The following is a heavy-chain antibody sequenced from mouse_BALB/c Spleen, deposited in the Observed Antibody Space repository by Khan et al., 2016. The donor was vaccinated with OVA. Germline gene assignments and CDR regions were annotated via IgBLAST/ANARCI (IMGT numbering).Heavy chain of an antibody. J-gene: IGHJ3*01. D-gene: IGHD1-1*01. V-gene: IGHV1-7*01. CDR1: GYTFTSYW. CDR3: ANHGSSSAWLTY. Sequence: QVQLQQSGAELAKPGASVKMSCKASGYTFTSYWMHWVKQRPGQGLEWIGYINPSTGYTEYNQRFKDKATLTVDKSSSTAYMQLSSLTSEKSAVYYCANHGSSSAWLTYWGQGTLVTVSA. CDR2: INPSTGYT.